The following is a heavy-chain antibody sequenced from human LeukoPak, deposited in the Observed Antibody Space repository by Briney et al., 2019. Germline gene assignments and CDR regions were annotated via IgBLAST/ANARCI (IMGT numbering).Heavy chain of an antibody. V-gene: IGHV4-39*01. CDR1: GGSLSSTSYY. D-gene: IGHD3-22*01. Sequence: SETLSLTCTVSGGSLSSTSYYWGWIRQPPGKGLEWIGTMYYSGSTYYNPSLKSRVTISVDRPKNQFSLKVSSVTAADTAVYYCAGHSPDYYDSSGYRYYYYYMDVWGKGTTVTVSS. J-gene: IGHJ6*03. CDR2: MYYSGST. CDR3: AGHSPDYYDSSGYRYYYYYMDV.